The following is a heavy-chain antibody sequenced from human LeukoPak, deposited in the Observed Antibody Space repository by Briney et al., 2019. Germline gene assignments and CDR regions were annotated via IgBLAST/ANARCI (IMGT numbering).Heavy chain of an antibody. CDR2: IKGSGDST. Sequence: PGGSLRLSCAASGFTFSSYAMNWVRQAPGKGPEWVSLIKGSGDSTYYADSVRGRFTISSDHSKNPLYLQMNRLRGEDTAVYYCAKGEVVPAAIYGMDVWGQGTTVTVS. D-gene: IGHD2-2*02. J-gene: IGHJ6*02. V-gene: IGHV3-23*01. CDR1: GFTFSSYA. CDR3: AKGEVVPAAIYGMDV.